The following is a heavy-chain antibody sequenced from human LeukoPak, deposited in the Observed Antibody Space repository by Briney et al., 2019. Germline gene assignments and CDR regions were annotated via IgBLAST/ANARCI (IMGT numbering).Heavy chain of an antibody. J-gene: IGHJ3*02. CDR1: GFTFSSYS. CDR2: ISSSSSTI. V-gene: IGHV3-48*01. D-gene: IGHD1-26*01. CDR3: ARAAGSYHRSDAFDI. Sequence: RPGGSLRLSCAASGFTFSSYSMNWVRQAPGKGLEWVSYISSSSSTIYYADSVKGRFTISRDNAKNSLYLQMNSLRAEDTAVYYCARAAGSYHRSDAFDIWGQGTMVTVSS.